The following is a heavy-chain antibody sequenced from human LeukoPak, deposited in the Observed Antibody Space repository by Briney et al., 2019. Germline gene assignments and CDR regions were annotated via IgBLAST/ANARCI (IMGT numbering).Heavy chain of an antibody. J-gene: IGHJ4*02. D-gene: IGHD1-26*01. Sequence: GGSLRLSCAASGFTFSSYSMNWVRQAPGKGLEWVSGISGSGGSTCYADSVKGRFTISRDNSKNTVYLQMNSLRAEDTAVYYCAKLKSGIYYYFDYWGQGTLVTVSS. CDR2: ISGSGGST. V-gene: IGHV3-23*01. CDR1: GFTFSSYS. CDR3: AKLKSGIYYYFDY.